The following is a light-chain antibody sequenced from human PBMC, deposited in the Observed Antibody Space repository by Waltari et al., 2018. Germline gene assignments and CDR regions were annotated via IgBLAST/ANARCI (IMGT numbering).Light chain of an antibody. CDR3: QQYGSSPRT. CDR2: RAS. Sequence: EIVLTQSPGTLSLSPGERATLSCRASQGIYSTYLAWYQQKPGQAPRLLIYRASNRATGVPDRFSGSGSGTDFTLTISRLEPEDFAVFYCQQYGSSPRTFGQGTTVEIK. J-gene: IGKJ1*01. CDR1: QGIYSTY. V-gene: IGKV3-20*01.